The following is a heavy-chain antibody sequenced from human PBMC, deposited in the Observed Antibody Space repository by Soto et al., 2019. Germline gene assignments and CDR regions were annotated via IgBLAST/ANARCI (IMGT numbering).Heavy chain of an antibody. D-gene: IGHD5-18*01. CDR3: AREAGYTYGYVFDY. Sequence: QVQLVQSGAEVKKPGSSVRVSCKASGGTSGTHPITWVRQAPGQGLEWLGGIFPVLGVGDNAQNFQGRVTITADASTSTAYLELSSLRSEDTALYYCAREAGYTYGYVFDYWGQGTLVTVSS. J-gene: IGHJ4*02. CDR1: GGTSGTHP. CDR2: IFPVLGVG. V-gene: IGHV1-69*01.